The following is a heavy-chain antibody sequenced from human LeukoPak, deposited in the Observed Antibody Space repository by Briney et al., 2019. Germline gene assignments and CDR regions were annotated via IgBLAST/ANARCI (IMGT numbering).Heavy chain of an antibody. CDR2: IYSGGST. J-gene: IGHJ6*02. D-gene: IGHD2-21*02. CDR3: ARDRMVTATGMDV. Sequence: PGGSLRLFCAAYGFTFSSYAMSWVRQAPGKGLEWVSVIYSGGSTYYADSVKGRFTISRDNSKNTLYLQMNSLRAEDTAVYYCARDRMVTATGMDVWGQGTTVTVSS. V-gene: IGHV3-66*01. CDR1: GFTFSSYA.